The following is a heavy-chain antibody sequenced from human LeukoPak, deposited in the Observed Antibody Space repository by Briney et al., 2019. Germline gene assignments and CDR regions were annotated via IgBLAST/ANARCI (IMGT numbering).Heavy chain of an antibody. CDR3: AREVLAKNYGMDV. V-gene: IGHV1-2*06. J-gene: IGHJ6*02. D-gene: IGHD2-8*02. CDR1: LYTFTGDM. CDR2: VNPNSGGT. Sequence: ASLKVSCEAPLYTFTGDMICSGRPAPEQPLQWIQRVNPNSGGTNYAQKFQGRVTMTRDTSINTAYMELSSLRSDDTAVYYCAREVLAKNYGMDVWGQGTTVTVSS.